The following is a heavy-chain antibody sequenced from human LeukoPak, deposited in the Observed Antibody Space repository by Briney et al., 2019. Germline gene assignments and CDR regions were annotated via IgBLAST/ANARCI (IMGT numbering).Heavy chain of an antibody. CDR2: IYTSGRT. Sequence: SETLSLTCTVSGGSIRSYYWSWIRQPAGKGLEGIGHIYTSGRTNYNPSLKSRVTMSVDTSKKQFSLKLSSVTAADTAVYYCARVVSDGSGSYYPDYWGQGTLVTVSS. CDR1: GGSIRSYY. D-gene: IGHD3-10*01. V-gene: IGHV4-4*07. CDR3: ARVVSDGSGSYYPDY. J-gene: IGHJ4*02.